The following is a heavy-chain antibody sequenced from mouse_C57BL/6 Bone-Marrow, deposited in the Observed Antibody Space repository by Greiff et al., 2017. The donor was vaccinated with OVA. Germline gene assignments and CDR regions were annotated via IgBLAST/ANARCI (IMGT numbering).Heavy chain of an antibody. D-gene: IGHD2-4*01. CDR1: GFSLTSYG. CDR2: IWSGGST. J-gene: IGHJ4*01. Sequence: QVQLVESGPGLVQPSQSLSITCTVSGFSLTSYGVHWVRQSPGKGLEWLGVIWSGGSTDYNAAFISRLSISKDNSKSQVFFKMNSLQADDTAIYYCARKIYYDYDEAMDYWGQGTSVTVSS. CDR3: ARKIYYDYDEAMDY. V-gene: IGHV2-2*01.